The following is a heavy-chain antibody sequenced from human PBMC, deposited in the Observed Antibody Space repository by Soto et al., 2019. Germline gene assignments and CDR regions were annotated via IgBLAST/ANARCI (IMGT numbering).Heavy chain of an antibody. V-gene: IGHV1-18*01. D-gene: IGHD3-10*01. CDR3: ARDKDGITMVRGVINWFDP. Sequence: GASVKVSCKASGYTFTSYGISWVRQAPGQGLEWMGWISAYNGNTNYAQKLQGRVTMTTDTSTSTAYMELRSLRSDDTAVYYCARDKDGITMVRGVINWFDPWDQGTLVTVSS. CDR1: GYTFTSYG. CDR2: ISAYNGNT. J-gene: IGHJ5*02.